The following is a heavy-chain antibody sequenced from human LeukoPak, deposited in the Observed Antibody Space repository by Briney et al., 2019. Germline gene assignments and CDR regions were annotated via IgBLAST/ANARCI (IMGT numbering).Heavy chain of an antibody. V-gene: IGHV3-23*01. CDR1: GFTFSSYA. D-gene: IGHD3-10*01. J-gene: IGHJ4*02. Sequence: PGGSLRLSCAASGFTFSSYAMSWVRQAPGKGLEWVSAISGSGGSTYYADSVKGRFTISRDNAKNPLYLQMNSLRAEDTAVYYCAKPTMVRGVEDYWGQGTLVTVSS. CDR3: AKPTMVRGVEDY. CDR2: ISGSGGST.